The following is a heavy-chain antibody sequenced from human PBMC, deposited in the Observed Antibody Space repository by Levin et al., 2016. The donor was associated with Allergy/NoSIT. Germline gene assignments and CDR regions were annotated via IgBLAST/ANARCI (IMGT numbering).Heavy chain of an antibody. V-gene: IGHV3-11*05. J-gene: IGHJ4*02. CDR1: GFTFSDYY. D-gene: IGHD3-22*01. CDR2: ISLVSSYT. CDR3: ARDAHYYDSGGPIDY. Sequence: GESLKISCVASGFTFSDYYMSWIRQAPGKGLEWVAYISLVSSYTNYADSVKGRFTISRDNAKNSVYLQMDSLRAEDTALYYCARDAHYYDSGGPIDYWGQGTLVTVSS.